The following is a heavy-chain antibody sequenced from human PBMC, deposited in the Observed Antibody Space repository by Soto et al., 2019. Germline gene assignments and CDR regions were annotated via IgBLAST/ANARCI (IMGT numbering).Heavy chain of an antibody. J-gene: IGHJ3*02. CDR3: STDPNGDYIGAFDN. D-gene: IGHD4-17*01. CDR1: RFSFSNYA. V-gene: IGHV3-23*01. CDR2: ITGSGGGT. Sequence: EVQLLEPGGRLVPPGGSLRLSCAGSRFSFSNYAMTWARQAPGEGLEWVSSITGSGGGTTYADSVKGRFTISRDNSKNILYLQMDSLRADDTAVYYCSTDPNGDYIGAFDNWGQGTMVTVSS.